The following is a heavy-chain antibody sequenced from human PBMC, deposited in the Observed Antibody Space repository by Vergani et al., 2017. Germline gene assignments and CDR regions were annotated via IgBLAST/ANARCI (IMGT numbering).Heavy chain of an antibody. J-gene: IGHJ3*02. D-gene: IGHD5-18*01. Sequence: EVQLLESGGGLVHPGGSLRFSCAASGFTFSSYAMTWVRQAPGKGLEWVSVISGSGDTTYYADSVKGRFTISRDNSKNTLYLQMSSLRTEDTAVYNCVKGYNYGYPVAFDIWGQGTMVTVSS. CDR3: VKGYNYGYPVAFDI. V-gene: IGHV3-23*01. CDR2: ISGSGDTT. CDR1: GFTFSSYA.